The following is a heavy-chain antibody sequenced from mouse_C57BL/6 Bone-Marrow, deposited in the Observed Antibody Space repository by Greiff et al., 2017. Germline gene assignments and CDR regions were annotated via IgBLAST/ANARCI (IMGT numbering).Heavy chain of an antibody. CDR2: INPGSGGT. J-gene: IGHJ3*01. CDR3: ARSYYGYDGLFAY. CDR1: GYAFTNYL. V-gene: IGHV1-54*01. Sequence: QVQLKQSGAELVRPGPSVKVSCKASGYAFTNYLIEWVKQRPGQGLEWIGVINPGSGGTNYNEQFKGKATLTADKSSSTAYLQLSSLTSEDSAVYFCARSYYGYDGLFAYWGQGTLVTVSA. D-gene: IGHD2-2*01.